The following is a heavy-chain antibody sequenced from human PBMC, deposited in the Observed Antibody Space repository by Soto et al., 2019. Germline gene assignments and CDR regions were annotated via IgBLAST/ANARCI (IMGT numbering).Heavy chain of an antibody. V-gene: IGHV3-74*01. J-gene: IGHJ6*02. CDR1: GLTVSNYW. CDR3: ASAVDYDFWSGTTHYGMDV. CDR2: ISNDGTIT. Sequence: GGSLRLSCAASGLTVSNYWMHWVRQAPGQGLFCVSRISNDGTITDYADSVKGRFTVSRDNAKNTQSLQMDSLRSEDTAVYFCASAVDYDFWSGTTHYGMDVWGQGTTVTVPS. D-gene: IGHD3-3*01.